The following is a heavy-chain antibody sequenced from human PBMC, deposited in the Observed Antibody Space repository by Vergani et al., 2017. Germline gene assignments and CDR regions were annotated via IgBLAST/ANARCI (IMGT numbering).Heavy chain of an antibody. J-gene: IGHJ4*02. D-gene: IGHD3-3*01. Sequence: QVQLQESGPGLVKPSQTLSLTCTVSGGSISSGCYYWSWIRQSQGKGLEWIGYIYYSGSTYYNPTLKSRVTIAVNTSKNQFSLKLSSVTAAVRAVYYCARTYYDFCSVYYGPNYFDYCGQGTLVTASS. CDR3: ARTYYDFCSVYYGPNYFDY. CDR1: GGSISSGCYY. CDR2: IYYSGST. V-gene: IGHV4-31*03.